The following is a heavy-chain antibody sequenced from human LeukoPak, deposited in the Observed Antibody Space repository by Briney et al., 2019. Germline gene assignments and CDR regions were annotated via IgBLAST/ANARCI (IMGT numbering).Heavy chain of an antibody. CDR2: INPTGGYT. CDR3: ARGESGGYHYYYYMDV. CDR1: GYTFTTYY. J-gene: IGHJ6*03. D-gene: IGHD3-22*01. Sequence: ASVKVSCKASGYTFTTYYIHWVRQAPGQGLEWMGRINPTGGYTNFAQKFQGRVTMTRNTSISTAYMELSGLRSEDTAVYYCARGESGGYHYYYYMDVWGKGTTVTISS. V-gene: IGHV1-46*01.